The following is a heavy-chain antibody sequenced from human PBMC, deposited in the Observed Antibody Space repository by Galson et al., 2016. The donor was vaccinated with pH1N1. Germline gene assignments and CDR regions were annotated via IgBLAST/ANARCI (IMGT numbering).Heavy chain of an antibody. CDR2: INPSGGRT. CDR1: GYTFTSYY. Sequence: SVKVSCKASGYTFTSYYMHWVRQAPGQGLEWMGIINPSGGRTSYAQKFQGRVTMTRDTSTSTVYMELSSLRSEDTAVYYCARALNIVDAPNRPYNWFDPWGQGTLVTVSS. J-gene: IGHJ5*02. D-gene: IGHD2-21*01. V-gene: IGHV1-46*03. CDR3: ARALNIVDAPNRPYNWFDP.